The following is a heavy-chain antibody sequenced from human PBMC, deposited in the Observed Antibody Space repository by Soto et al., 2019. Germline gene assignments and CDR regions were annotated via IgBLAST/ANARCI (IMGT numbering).Heavy chain of an antibody. CDR2: INAGNGNT. Sequence: GASVKVSCKASGYTFTSYAMHWVRQAPGQRLEWMGWINAGNGNTKYSQKFQGRVTITRDTSASTAYMELSSLRSEDTAVYYCARYSGWYRDDFDYWGQGTLVTVSS. D-gene: IGHD6-19*01. CDR1: GYTFTSYA. V-gene: IGHV1-3*01. CDR3: ARYSGWYRDDFDY. J-gene: IGHJ4*02.